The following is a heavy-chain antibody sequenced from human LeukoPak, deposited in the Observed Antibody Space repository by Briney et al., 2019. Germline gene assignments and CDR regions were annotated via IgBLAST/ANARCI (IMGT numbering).Heavy chain of an antibody. CDR1: GGAISNISYY. CDR2: INHSGST. V-gene: IGHV4-39*07. CDR3: ARPPDYDILTGSDDAFDI. Sequence: SETLSLTCTVSGGAISNISYYWGWVRQPPGKGLEWIGEINHSGSTNYNPSLKSRVTISVDTSKNQFSLKLSSVTAADTAVYYCARPPDYDILTGSDDAFDIWGQGTMVTVSS. J-gene: IGHJ3*02. D-gene: IGHD3-9*01.